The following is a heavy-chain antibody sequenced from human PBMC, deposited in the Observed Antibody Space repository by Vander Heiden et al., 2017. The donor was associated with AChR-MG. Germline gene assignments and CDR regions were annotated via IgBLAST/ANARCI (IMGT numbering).Heavy chain of an antibody. CDR3: AKSRDDINYKNGFGD. CDR2: ILSRGTTT. D-gene: IGHD4-4*01. J-gene: IGHJ3*01. V-gene: IGHV3-23*05. Sequence: EVHLLESGVGLVWPGGSMLRICVDCGFPFIDFALIWLRPAPGKELEWLSTILSRGTTTYNAKSVAGRFTISRDNSLSTLYLQLDSLTPEDAAVYYCAKSRDDINYKNGFGDWGQGTMVTVSS. CDR1: GFPFIDFA.